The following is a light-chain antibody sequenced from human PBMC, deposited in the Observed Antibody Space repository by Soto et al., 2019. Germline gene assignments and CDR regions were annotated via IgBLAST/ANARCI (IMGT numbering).Light chain of an antibody. Sequence: QSALTQPPSGYGAPGQSVTISCTGSSSNIGAGYEVHWFQQLPGTAPKLLIYGNTNRPSGVPDRFSGSKSDTSASLAITGLQPEDEADYYCQSYDSSLSVLYVFGTGTKVTVL. CDR3: QSYDSSLSVLYV. CDR1: SSNIGAGYE. CDR2: GNT. V-gene: IGLV1-40*01. J-gene: IGLJ1*01.